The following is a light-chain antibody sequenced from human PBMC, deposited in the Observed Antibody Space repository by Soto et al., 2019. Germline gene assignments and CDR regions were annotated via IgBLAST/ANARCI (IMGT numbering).Light chain of an antibody. CDR3: QTWGTGSGV. CDR2: LNSDGSH. J-gene: IGLJ3*02. V-gene: IGLV4-69*01. CDR1: SGHSSYA. Sequence: QLVLTQSPSASASLGASVKLTCTLSSGHSSYAIAWHQQQPEKGPRYLMKLNSDGSHSKGDGIPDRFSGSSSGAERYLTISSLQSEDEADYHCQTWGTGSGVFGGGTKLTVL.